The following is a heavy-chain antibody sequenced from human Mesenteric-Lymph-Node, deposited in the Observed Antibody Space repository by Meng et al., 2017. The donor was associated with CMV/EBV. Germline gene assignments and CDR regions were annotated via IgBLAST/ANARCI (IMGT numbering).Heavy chain of an antibody. CDR3: ARDNPDRGFDY. J-gene: IGHJ4*02. V-gene: IGHV3-38-3*01. D-gene: IGHD1-14*01. Sequence: GESLKISCAASGFTVSSNEMSWVRQAPGKGLEWVSSISGGSTYYADSRKGRFTISRDNSKNTLHLQMNSLRAEDTAVYYCARDNPDRGFDYWGQGTLVTVSS. CDR2: ISGGST. CDR1: GFTVSSNE.